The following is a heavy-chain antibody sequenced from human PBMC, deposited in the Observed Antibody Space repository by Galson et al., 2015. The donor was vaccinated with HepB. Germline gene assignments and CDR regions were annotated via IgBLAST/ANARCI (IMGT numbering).Heavy chain of an antibody. CDR3: ARQRRGYSYALDAFDI. Sequence: QSGAEVKKPGESLKISCKGSGYSFTSYWIGWVRQMPGKGLEWMGIIYPGDSDTRYSPSFQGQVTISADKSISTAYLQWSSLKASDTAMYYCARQRRGYSYALDAFDIWGQGTMVTVSS. CDR1: GYSFTSYW. D-gene: IGHD5-18*01. CDR2: IYPGDSDT. J-gene: IGHJ3*02. V-gene: IGHV5-51*01.